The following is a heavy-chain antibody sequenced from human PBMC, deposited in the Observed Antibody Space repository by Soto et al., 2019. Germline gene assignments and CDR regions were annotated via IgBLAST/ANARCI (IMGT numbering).Heavy chain of an antibody. D-gene: IGHD2-15*01. J-gene: IGHJ4*02. CDR2: INPNSGGT. V-gene: IGHV1-2*02. CDR1: GYTFTGYY. CDR3: ARRVVVVVAATPTYYFDY. Sequence: ASVKVSCKASGYTFTGYYMHWVRQAPGQGLEWMGWINPNSGGTNYAQKFQGRVTMTRDTSISTAYMELSRLRSDDTAVYYCARRVVVVVAATPTYYFDYWGQGTLVTVS.